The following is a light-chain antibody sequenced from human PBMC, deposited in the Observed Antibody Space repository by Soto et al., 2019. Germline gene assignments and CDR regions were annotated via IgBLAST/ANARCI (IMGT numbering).Light chain of an antibody. Sequence: TQSPGTLSLSPGERATLSCRAVQSVTSTYMAWYQQKPGQAPGLLIYATSFRATGIPDRFSGSGSGTDFTLTISRLEPEDFAVYYCQQYGSSPLMYTFGQGTKVDIK. CDR1: QSVTSTY. CDR3: QQYGSSPLMYT. V-gene: IGKV3-20*01. CDR2: ATS. J-gene: IGKJ2*01.